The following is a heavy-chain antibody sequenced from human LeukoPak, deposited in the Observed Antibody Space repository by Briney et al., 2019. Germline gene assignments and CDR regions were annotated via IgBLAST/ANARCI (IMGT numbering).Heavy chain of an antibody. CDR2: ISGSGGST. J-gene: IGHJ4*02. V-gene: IGHV3-23*01. CDR3: AKGRVATHDGFDY. D-gene: IGHD5-12*01. Sequence: GGSLRLSCAASGFTFSSYAMSWVRQAPGKGLEWVSAISGSGGSTYYADSVKGRFTISRDNSKNTLYLQMKSLRAEDTAVYYCAKGRVATHDGFDYWGQGTLVTVSS. CDR1: GFTFSSYA.